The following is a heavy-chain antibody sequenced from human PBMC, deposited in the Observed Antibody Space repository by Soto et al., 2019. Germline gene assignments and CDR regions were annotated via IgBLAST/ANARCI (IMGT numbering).Heavy chain of an antibody. D-gene: IGHD6-13*01. V-gene: IGHV3-33*01. Sequence: QVQLVESGGGVVQPGRSLRLSCAASGFTFSSYGMHWVRQAPGKGLEWVAVIWYDGSNKYYADSVKGRFTISIDNSKNKLDLQMNSLRAEDTAVYYGARAGGSSWYAGEYYLDYWGQGTLVTVSS. CDR3: ARAGGSSWYAGEYYLDY. CDR2: IWYDGSNK. CDR1: GFTFSSYG. J-gene: IGHJ4*02.